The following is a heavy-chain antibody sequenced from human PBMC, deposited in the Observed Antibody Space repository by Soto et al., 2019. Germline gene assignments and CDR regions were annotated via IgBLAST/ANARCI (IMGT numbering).Heavy chain of an antibody. Sequence: SETLSLTCTVSGASINSGGYYWNWVRLLPGRGLEWIGYIYFTGNTYYNPSLKSRVTISVDRSKNQFSLKLSSVTAADTAVYYCARQREWLLTYYFDYWGQGTLVTVSS. D-gene: IGHD3-3*01. J-gene: IGHJ4*02. CDR1: GASINSGGYY. V-gene: IGHV4-30-4*08. CDR3: ARQREWLLTYYFDY. CDR2: IYFTGNT.